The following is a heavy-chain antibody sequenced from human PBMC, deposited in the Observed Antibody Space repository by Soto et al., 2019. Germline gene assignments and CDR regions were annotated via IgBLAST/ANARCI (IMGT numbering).Heavy chain of an antibody. Sequence: QVQLVQSGAEVKKPGSSVKVSCKASGGTFSSYAISWVRQAPGQGLEWMGGIIPIFGTANYAQKFQGRVTITADKSTSKAYIELSSLRSEDTAVYYCASPTREWLPPARDYYYGMDVWGQGTTVTVSS. CDR1: GGTFSSYA. J-gene: IGHJ6*02. D-gene: IGHD3-3*01. CDR3: ASPTREWLPPARDYYYGMDV. V-gene: IGHV1-69*06. CDR2: IIPIFGTA.